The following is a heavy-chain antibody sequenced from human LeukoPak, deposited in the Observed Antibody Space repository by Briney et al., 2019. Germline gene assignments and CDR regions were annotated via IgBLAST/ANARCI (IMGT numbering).Heavy chain of an antibody. D-gene: IGHD4-17*01. CDR1: GFTFSNYA. CDR2: ISTSGGTT. Sequence: GGSLRLSCAASGFTFSNYAMGWVRQAPGEGQEWVSVISTSGGTTLYADSVKGRVTISRDNSKNTLYLQMNSLSAEDAAIYYCARYSTVTTYYGYYGMDVWGQGTTVTVSS. CDR3: ARYSTVTTYYGYYGMDV. V-gene: IGHV3-23*01. J-gene: IGHJ6*02.